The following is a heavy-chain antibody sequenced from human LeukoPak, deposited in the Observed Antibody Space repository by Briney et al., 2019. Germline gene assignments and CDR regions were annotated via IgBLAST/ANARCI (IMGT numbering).Heavy chain of an antibody. D-gene: IGHD2-2*01. CDR2: INPNSSGT. Sequence: ASVKVSCKASRYTFTGYYMHWVRQAPGQELEWMVWINPNSSGTSYAQKFQGRVTMTRDTSINTAYMELSSLISDDTAVYYCARDIFTVPARNAFDIWGQGTMVTVSS. J-gene: IGHJ3*02. CDR1: RYTFTGYY. CDR3: ARDIFTVPARNAFDI. V-gene: IGHV1-2*02.